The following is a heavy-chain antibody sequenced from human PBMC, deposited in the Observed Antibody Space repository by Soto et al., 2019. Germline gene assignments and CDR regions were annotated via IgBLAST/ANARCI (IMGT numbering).Heavy chain of an antibody. D-gene: IGHD3-10*01. CDR3: TTDILYYYGSGSYPTLNY. J-gene: IGHJ4*02. V-gene: IGHV3-15*01. Sequence: PGGSLRLSCAASGFTFSNAWMSWVRQAPGKGLEWVGRIKSKTDGGTTDYAAPVKGRFTISRDDSKNTLYLQMNSLKTEDTAVYYCTTDILYYYGSGSYPTLNYWGQGTLVTVSS. CDR2: IKSKTDGGTT. CDR1: GFTFSNAW.